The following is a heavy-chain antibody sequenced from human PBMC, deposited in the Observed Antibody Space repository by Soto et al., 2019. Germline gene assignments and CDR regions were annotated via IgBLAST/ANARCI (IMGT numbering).Heavy chain of an antibody. CDR1: GYTFTSYG. D-gene: IGHD3-10*01. CDR2: MSAYNGNT. V-gene: IGHV1-18*01. CDR3: ARALHGDPYH. J-gene: IGHJ5*02. Sequence: QVQLVQSGAEVKKPGASVTVSCKASGYTFTSYGISWVRQAPGQGIEWMGWMSAYNGNTNYAQKRQGRVTMTTEPSTSTAYVELRSLRSDDTAVYYCARALHGDPYHWGQGTLVTVPS.